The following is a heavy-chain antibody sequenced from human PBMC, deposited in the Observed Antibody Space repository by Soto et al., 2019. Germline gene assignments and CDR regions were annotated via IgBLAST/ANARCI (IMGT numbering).Heavy chain of an antibody. CDR2: INSDGSST. Sequence: PAGALRLSCAASGFTFSGYWMHWARQAPGKGLVWDSRINSDGSSTSYADSVKGRFTISRENAKNTLYLQMNSLRAEDTALSYCARVPLTATTGDWGQGTLVPVS. CDR3: ARVPLTATTGD. J-gene: IGHJ4*02. D-gene: IGHD1-20*01. CDR1: GFTFSGYW. V-gene: IGHV3-74*01.